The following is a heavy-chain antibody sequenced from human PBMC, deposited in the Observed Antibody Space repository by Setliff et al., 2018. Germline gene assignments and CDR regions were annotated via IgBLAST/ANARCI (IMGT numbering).Heavy chain of an antibody. D-gene: IGHD3-22*01. J-gene: IGHJ4*02. CDR2: IIPIFGTA. Sequence: SVKVSCKASGGTFSSYAISWVRQAPGQGLEWMGRIIPIFGTANYAQKFQGRVTITADKSTSTAYMELSSLRSEDTAVYYCARYYHDSRGFSYYFDYWGQGTLVTVSS. CDR3: ARYYHDSRGFSYYFDY. V-gene: IGHV1-69*06. CDR1: GGTFSSYA.